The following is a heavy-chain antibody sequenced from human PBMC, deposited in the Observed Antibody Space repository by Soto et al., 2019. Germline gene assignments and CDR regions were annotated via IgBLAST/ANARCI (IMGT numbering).Heavy chain of an antibody. V-gene: IGHV3-33*01. J-gene: IGHJ4*02. Sequence: QVQLVESGGGVVQPGRSLRLSCAASGFTFSSYGMHWVRQAPGRGLEWVAVISYDGSNKYYAVSVKGRFTISRDNSKNTVYLQMNSLRAEDTAVYYCARDHVRSRGMATTLDYWGQGTLVTVSA. D-gene: IGHD5-12*01. CDR1: GFTFSSYG. CDR2: ISYDGSNK. CDR3: ARDHVRSRGMATTLDY.